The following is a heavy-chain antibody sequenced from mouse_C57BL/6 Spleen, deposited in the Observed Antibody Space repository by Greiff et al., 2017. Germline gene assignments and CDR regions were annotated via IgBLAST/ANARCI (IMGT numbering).Heavy chain of an antibody. CDR3: AREGDYSNYKGYFDY. J-gene: IGHJ2*01. Sequence: EVKLMESGPGLVKPSQSLSLTCSVTGYSITSGYYWNWIRQFPGNKLEWMGYISYDGSNNYNPSLKNRISITRDTSKNQFFLQLNSVTTEVTATYYCAREGDYSNYKGYFDYWGQGTTLTVSS. CDR2: ISYDGSN. V-gene: IGHV3-6*01. D-gene: IGHD2-5*01. CDR1: GYSITSGYY.